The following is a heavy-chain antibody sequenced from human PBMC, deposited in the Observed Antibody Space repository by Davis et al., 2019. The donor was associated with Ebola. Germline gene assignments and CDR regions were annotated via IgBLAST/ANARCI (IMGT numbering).Heavy chain of an antibody. CDR1: GFTFSSYA. CDR3: AKEQLWPYYYFDY. J-gene: IGHJ4*02. CDR2: ISSNGGST. Sequence: GESLKISCSASGFTFSSYAMHWVRQAPGKGLEYVSAISSNGGSTYYADSVKGRFTISRDNSKNTLYLQMNSLRAEDTAVYYCAKEQLWPYYYFDYWGQGTLVTVSS. D-gene: IGHD5-18*01. V-gene: IGHV3-64*04.